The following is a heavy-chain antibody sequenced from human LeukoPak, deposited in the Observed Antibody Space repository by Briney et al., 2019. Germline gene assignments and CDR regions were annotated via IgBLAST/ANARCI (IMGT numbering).Heavy chain of an antibody. V-gene: IGHV4-59*01. J-gene: IGHJ6*02. D-gene: IGHD3-10*01. CDR1: GDSISRSY. Sequence: SETLSPTCTVSGDSISRSYWTWIRQSPGNRLEWIGCIYSSGSTRYNPSLKSRVTISEDTSKNQFSLRLSSVTAADTAVYYCARASSGAIYYYGMDVWGQGTTVTVSS. CDR3: ARASSGAIYYYGMDV. CDR2: IYSSGST.